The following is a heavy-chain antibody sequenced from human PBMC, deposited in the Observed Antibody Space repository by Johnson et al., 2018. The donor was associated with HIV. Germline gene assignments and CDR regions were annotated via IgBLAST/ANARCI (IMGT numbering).Heavy chain of an antibody. V-gene: IGHV3-33*01. CDR3: TRYRIQIWSYVGTFDT. J-gene: IGHJ3*02. CDR2: MWYDGSHL. D-gene: IGHD5-18*01. Sequence: QMLLVESGGGVVQPGRSLTLSCAASGFTLSSHGIHWVRQAPGKGLEWVAIMWYDGSHLGCADSVKDRFTISRDVSKNTVYLQMSSLKPEDTAVYYCTRYRIQIWSYVGTFDTWGPGALVTVSS. CDR1: GFTLSSHG.